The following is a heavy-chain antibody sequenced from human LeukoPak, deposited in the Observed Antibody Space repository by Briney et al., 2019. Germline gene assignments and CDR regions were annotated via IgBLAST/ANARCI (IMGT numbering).Heavy chain of an antibody. D-gene: IGHD5-12*01. Sequence: SETLSLTCTVSGGSISNYFCNWLRQPPGKGLEWLGFNHYSGSTNYNPSLKSRVAISVGTSNNQFSLKLSSVTAADAAVYFCARGQADIVATMKYWGQGTLVTVSS. V-gene: IGHV4-59*01. CDR3: ARGQADIVATMKY. J-gene: IGHJ4*02. CDR2: NHYSGST. CDR1: GGSISNYF.